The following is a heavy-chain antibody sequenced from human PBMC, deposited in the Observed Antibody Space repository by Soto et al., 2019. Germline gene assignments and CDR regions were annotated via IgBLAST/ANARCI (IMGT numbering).Heavy chain of an antibody. Sequence: GGSLRLSCSAPGSAFSTFATHWVGQSPDKGLHHVSAVSNHGGSPTYADSVKGRSTMSWENSTSPLFLEINSRSPEDTGGNYFVNACVSSIKGFSYYCGWDVWGQGTTVTVSS. D-gene: IGHD5-12*01. CDR3: VNACVSSIKGFSYYCGWDV. V-gene: IGHV3-64*03. J-gene: IGHJ6*02. CDR2: VSNHGGSP. CDR1: GSAFSTFA.